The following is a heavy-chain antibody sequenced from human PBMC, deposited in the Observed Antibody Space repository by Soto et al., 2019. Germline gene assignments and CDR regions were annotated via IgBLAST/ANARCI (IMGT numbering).Heavy chain of an antibody. Sequence: SEPLSLTCAVSGGSISSGGYSWSWILQPPGKGLEWIVYIYHSGSTYYNPSLKSRVTISVSRSKTQFSLKLSSVTAADTAVYYCAREKKGRGWFDPWGQGTLVTVSS. CDR2: IYHSGST. CDR3: AREKKGRGWFDP. D-gene: IGHD3-10*01. CDR1: GGSISSGGYS. V-gene: IGHV4-30-2*01. J-gene: IGHJ5*02.